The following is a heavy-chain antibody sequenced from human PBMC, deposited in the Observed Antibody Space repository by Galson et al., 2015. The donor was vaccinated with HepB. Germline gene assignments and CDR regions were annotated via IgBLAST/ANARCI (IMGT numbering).Heavy chain of an antibody. CDR2: ISYDGSNK. Sequence: LRLSCAASGFTFSSYGMHWVRQAPGKGLEWVAAISYDGSNKYYADSVKGRFTISRDNSKNTLYLQMNSLRAEDTAVYYCAKPLGMGFDYWGQGTLVTVSS. CDR1: GFTFSSYG. J-gene: IGHJ4*02. D-gene: IGHD3-10*01. CDR3: AKPLGMGFDY. V-gene: IGHV3-30*18.